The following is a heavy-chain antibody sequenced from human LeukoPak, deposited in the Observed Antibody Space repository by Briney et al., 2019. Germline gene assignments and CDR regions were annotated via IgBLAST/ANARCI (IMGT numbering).Heavy chain of an antibody. CDR2: ISSSSSYI. Sequence: PGGSLRLSCAASGFTFSSYSMNWVRQAPGKGLEWVSSISSSSSYIYYADSVKGRFTISRDNAKNSLYLQMNSLRAEDTVVYYCARDYNDYGDYLFDPWGQGSLVTVSS. CDR3: ARDYNDYGDYLFDP. V-gene: IGHV3-21*01. D-gene: IGHD4-17*01. J-gene: IGHJ5*02. CDR1: GFTFSSYS.